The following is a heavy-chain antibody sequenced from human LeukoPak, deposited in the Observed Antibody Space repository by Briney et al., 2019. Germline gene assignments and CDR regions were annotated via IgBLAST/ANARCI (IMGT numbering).Heavy chain of an antibody. CDR1: GFTFSSYA. V-gene: IGHV3-23*01. Sequence: GGSLRLSCAASGFTFSSYAMSWVRQAPGKGLEWVSAISGSGGSTYYADSVKGRFTISRDNSKNTLYLQMSSLRAEDTAVYYCAKGYQLLYYFDYWGQGTLVTVSS. J-gene: IGHJ4*02. CDR3: AKGYQLLYYFDY. D-gene: IGHD2-2*01. CDR2: ISGSGGST.